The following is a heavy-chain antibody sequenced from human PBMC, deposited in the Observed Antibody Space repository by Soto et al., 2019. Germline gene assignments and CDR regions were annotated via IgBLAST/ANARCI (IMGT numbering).Heavy chain of an antibody. D-gene: IGHD6-19*01. V-gene: IGHV3-13*01. CDR2: IGTAGDT. Sequence: ESGGGLVQPGGSLRLSCAASGFTFSSYDMHWVRQATGKGLEWVSAIGTAGDTYYPGSVKGRFTISRENAKNSLYLQMNSLRAEDTAVYYCASSVAEDAFDIWGQGTMVTVSS. CDR3: ASSVAEDAFDI. J-gene: IGHJ3*02. CDR1: GFTFSSYD.